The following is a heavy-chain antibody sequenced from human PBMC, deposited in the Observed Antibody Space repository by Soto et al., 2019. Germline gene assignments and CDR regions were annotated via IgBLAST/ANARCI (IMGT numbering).Heavy chain of an antibody. CDR1: GYTFTSYD. V-gene: IGHV1-8*01. CDR2: MNPNSGNT. J-gene: IGHJ5*02. D-gene: IGHD3-10*01. CDR3: ARGITMVRGVTNNWFDP. Sequence: QVQLVQSGAEVKKPGASVKVSCKASGYTFTSYDINWVRQATGQGLEWMGWMNPNSGNTGYAQKFQGRVTMTRNTYISTAYMELSSLRSEDTAVYYCARGITMVRGVTNNWFDPWGQGTLVTVSS.